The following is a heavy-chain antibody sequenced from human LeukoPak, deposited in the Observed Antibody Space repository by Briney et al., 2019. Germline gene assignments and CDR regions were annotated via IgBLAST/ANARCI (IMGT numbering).Heavy chain of an antibody. CDR2: ISASGNST. CDR3: ARGPHCSSASCYTSGAFDM. CDR1: GFTFSSCA. J-gene: IGHJ3*02. Sequence: PGGSLRLSCAASGFTFSSCAMSWVRQAPGKGLEWVSGISASGNSTYYADSVKGRFTISRDNSKNTLFLQMNSLRAEDRAVYYCARGPHCSSASCYTSGAFDMWGQGTMVTVSS. D-gene: IGHD2-2*02. V-gene: IGHV3-23*01.